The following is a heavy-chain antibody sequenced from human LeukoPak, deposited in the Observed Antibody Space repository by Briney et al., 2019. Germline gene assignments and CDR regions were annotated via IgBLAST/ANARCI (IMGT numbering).Heavy chain of an antibody. Sequence: GGPLRLSCAASGFTFSDYAMSWVRQAPGKGLEWVSTASYYVGKQYHADSVRGRFTVSRDNSRNTVSLQMNSLRAEDTAVYYCARGPATVGLDYWGQGTLVTVSS. CDR2: ASYYVGKQ. J-gene: IGHJ4*02. V-gene: IGHV3-23*01. D-gene: IGHD4-23*01. CDR3: ARGPATVGLDY. CDR1: GFTFSDYA.